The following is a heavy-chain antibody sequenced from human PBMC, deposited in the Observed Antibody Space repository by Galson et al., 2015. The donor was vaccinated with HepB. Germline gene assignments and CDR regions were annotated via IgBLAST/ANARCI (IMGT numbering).Heavy chain of an antibody. Sequence: SLRLSCAASGFTFSTYNTNWVRQAPGKGLEWVSSILSTGTYIYYADSVKGRFTISRDDAKNSLYLQMDSLRAEDTAVYYCARDPQEGDSWGPGTLVTVSS. CDR1: GFTFSTYN. J-gene: IGHJ4*02. CDR2: ILSTGTYI. V-gene: IGHV3-21*01. CDR3: ARDPQEGDS.